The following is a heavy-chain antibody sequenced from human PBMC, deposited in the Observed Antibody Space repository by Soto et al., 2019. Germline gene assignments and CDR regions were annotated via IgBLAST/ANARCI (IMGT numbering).Heavy chain of an antibody. V-gene: IGHV3-23*01. CDR2: MSDSGAST. J-gene: IGHJ3*01. Sequence: EVQVLESGGGLVQPGGSLRLSCAASGFTSTRYAMNWVRQAPGKGLEWVSTMSDSGASTWYADAVKGRFTISRDISRNTVNMKMKSLRVEDTAMYYCASRGCSCWGAFEVWGQGTMVTVSS. CDR3: ASRGCSCWGAFEV. CDR1: GFTSTRYA. D-gene: IGHD6-19*01.